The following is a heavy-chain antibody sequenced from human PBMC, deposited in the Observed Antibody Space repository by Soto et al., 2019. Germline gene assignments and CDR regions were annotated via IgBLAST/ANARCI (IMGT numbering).Heavy chain of an antibody. CDR1: GFSLSNNG. J-gene: IGHJ6*02. Sequence: WSLRLSCAASGFSLSNNGMHWVRQAPGKGLEWVAVISYDGNNKYYADSVKGRFTISRDNSKNTVYLEMNNLRAEDTAMYYCAKGGSGNYLTYYYYYGMDVWGQGTTVTVS. D-gene: IGHD3-22*01. CDR3: AKGGSGNYLTYYYYYGMDV. CDR2: ISYDGNNK. V-gene: IGHV3-30*18.